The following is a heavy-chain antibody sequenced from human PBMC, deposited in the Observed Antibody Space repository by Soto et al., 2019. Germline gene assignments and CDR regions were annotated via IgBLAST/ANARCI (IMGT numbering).Heavy chain of an antibody. V-gene: IGHV4-34*01. J-gene: IGHJ6*02. CDR3: ARVGNTYYDFWSGYPPDLDV. CDR1: GGSFSGYY. CDR2: INHSGST. D-gene: IGHD3-3*01. Sequence: SETLSLTCAVYGGSFSGYYWRWIRQPPGKGLEWIGEINHSGSTNYNPSLKSRVTISVDTSKNQFSLKLSSVTAADTAVYYCARVGNTYYDFWSGYPPDLDVWGQGTTVTVSS.